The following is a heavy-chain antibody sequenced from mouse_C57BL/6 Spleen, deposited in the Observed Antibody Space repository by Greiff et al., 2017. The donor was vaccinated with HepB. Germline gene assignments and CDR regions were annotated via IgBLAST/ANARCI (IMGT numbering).Heavy chain of an antibody. CDR2: IYPGDGDT. CDR1: GYAFSSSW. D-gene: IGHD2-4*01. J-gene: IGHJ1*03. CDR3: ARRDYDYDVGWYFDV. V-gene: IGHV1-82*01. Sequence: VQLQQSGPELVKPGASVKISCKASGYAFSSSWMNWVKQRPGKGLEWIGRIYPGDGDTNYNGKFKGKATLTADKSSSTAYMQLSSLTSEDSAVYFCARRDYDYDVGWYFDVWGTGTTVTVSS.